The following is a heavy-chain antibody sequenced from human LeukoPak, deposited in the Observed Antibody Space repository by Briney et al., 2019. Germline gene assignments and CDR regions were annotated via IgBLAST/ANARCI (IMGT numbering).Heavy chain of an antibody. Sequence: PGGSLRLSCAPSGFIFSNYNMNWVRQAPGKGLEWVSSISSRRFTYYADSVMGRFTVSRDNAKNSLFLQMNSLSAEDTAVYYCARDHDYADYMDVWGKGTTVTVSS. J-gene: IGHJ6*03. CDR1: GFIFSNYN. D-gene: IGHD4-17*01. CDR3: ARDHDYADYMDV. CDR2: ISSRRFT. V-gene: IGHV3-69-1*01.